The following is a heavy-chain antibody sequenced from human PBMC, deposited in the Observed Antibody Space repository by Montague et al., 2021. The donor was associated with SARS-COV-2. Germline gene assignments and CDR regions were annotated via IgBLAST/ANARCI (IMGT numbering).Heavy chain of an antibody. CDR3: ARSDWDYYDRSGYYHFDS. V-gene: IGHV4-61*09. D-gene: IGHD3-22*01. CDR1: GGSISGGTYY. CDR2: IYSGGGI. J-gene: IGHJ4*02. Sequence: TLSLTCTVSGGSISGGTYYWNWIRQSAGQGLEWIGHIYSGGGISYDPSLKSRVTMSPDTTRNQFSLKFSSVTVAGTAIYYCARSDWDYYDRSGYYHFDSWGQGTLVAVSS.